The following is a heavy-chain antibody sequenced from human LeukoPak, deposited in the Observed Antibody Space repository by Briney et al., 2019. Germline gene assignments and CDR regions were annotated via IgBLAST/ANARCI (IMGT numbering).Heavy chain of an antibody. CDR3: ARGVGWGILDQNYYMDV. CDR2: IFPLYGVV. D-gene: IGHD6-13*01. CDR1: GSTFRSDA. J-gene: IGHJ6*03. V-gene: IGHV1-69*01. Sequence: SMKVSCKASGSTFRSDAFTWVRQAPGHGLEWMGGIFPLYGVVNYAQKFQGRVTITAEESESTAYMEVSSVRSDDTAVYYGARGVGWGILDQNYYMDVWGKGTTVTVSS.